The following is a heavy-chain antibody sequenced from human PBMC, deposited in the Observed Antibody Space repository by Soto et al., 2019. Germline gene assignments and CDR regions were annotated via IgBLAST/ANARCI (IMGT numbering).Heavy chain of an antibody. CDR1: GYSFTSYW. D-gene: IGHD2-15*01. Sequence: VESLKISCKGSGYSFTSYWIGWVRQIPGKGLEWMGIIYPGDSDTRYSPSFQGQVTISADKSISTAYLQWSSLKASDTAMYYCAGHSPDCSGGSCYLSSWFDPWGQGTLVTVSS. CDR2: IYPGDSDT. J-gene: IGHJ5*02. CDR3: AGHSPDCSGGSCYLSSWFDP. V-gene: IGHV5-51*01.